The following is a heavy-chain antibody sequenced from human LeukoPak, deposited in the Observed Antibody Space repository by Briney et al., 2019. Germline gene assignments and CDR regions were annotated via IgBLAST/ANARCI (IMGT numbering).Heavy chain of an antibody. CDR3: ARAGQYGYSSGWYGDHGDYMDV. V-gene: IGHV1-2*02. CDR1: GYTFTGYY. CDR2: INPNSGGT. J-gene: IGHJ6*03. Sequence: ASVKVSCKASGYTFTGYYMHWVRQAPGQGLEWMGWINPNSGGTNYAQKFQGRVTMTRDTSISTAYMELSRLRSDDTAVYYCARAGQYGYSSGWYGDHGDYMDVWRKGTTVTISS. D-gene: IGHD6-19*01.